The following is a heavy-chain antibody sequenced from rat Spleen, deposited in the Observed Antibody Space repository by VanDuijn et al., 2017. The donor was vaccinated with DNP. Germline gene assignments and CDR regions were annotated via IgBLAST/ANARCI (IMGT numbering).Heavy chain of an antibody. CDR2: INENSSIM. CDR1: GFNFNDYW. D-gene: IGHD4-2*01. J-gene: IGHJ3*01. Sequence: EVKLVESGGGLVQPGRSLKLSCAASGFNFNDYWMGWVRQAPGKGLEWIGEINENSSIMNYNPSLKGKISFSRDNVQNTLYLQMTDLGSEDTGTYYCVTRGDPYDNWFAYWGRGTLVTVSS. CDR3: VTRGDPYDNWFAY. V-gene: IGHV4-2*01.